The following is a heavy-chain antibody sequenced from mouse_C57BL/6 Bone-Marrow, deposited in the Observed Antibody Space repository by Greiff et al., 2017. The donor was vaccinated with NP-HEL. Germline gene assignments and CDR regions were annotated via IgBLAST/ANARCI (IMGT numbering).Heavy chain of an antibody. J-gene: IGHJ4*01. Sequence: EVQLVESGGDLVKPGGSLKLSCAASGFTFSSYGMSWVRQTPDKRLEWVATISSGGSYTYYPDSVKGRFTISRDNAKNTLYLQMSSLKSEDTAMYYCARWVSRAMDYWGQGTSVTVSS. CDR1: GFTFSSYG. CDR2: ISSGGSYT. V-gene: IGHV5-6*01. CDR3: ARWVSRAMDY.